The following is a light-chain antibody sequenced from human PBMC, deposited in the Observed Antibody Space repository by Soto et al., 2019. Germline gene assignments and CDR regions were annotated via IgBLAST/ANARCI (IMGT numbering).Light chain of an antibody. CDR3: QQYNTWPPYT. J-gene: IGKJ2*01. CDR1: QSVSSN. CDR2: DAS. Sequence: DIVMTQSPGTLSVSPGERATLSCRASQSVSSNLAWYQRKPGQAPRLLIYDASTRATGIPARFSGSGSGTDFTLSIRSLQSEDFAVYFCQQYNTWPPYTFGQGTKLEI. V-gene: IGKV3-15*01.